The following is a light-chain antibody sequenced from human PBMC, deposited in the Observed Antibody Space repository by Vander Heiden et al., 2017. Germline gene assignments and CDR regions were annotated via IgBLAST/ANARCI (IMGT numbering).Light chain of an antibody. CDR3: QQYNSYPYT. J-gene: IGKJ2*01. V-gene: IGKV1-5*03. Sequence: PGKAKKLLIYKAYSLESGVPSSFSGSGSGTEFTLTINSLQPDDLANYYCQQYNSYPYTFGQGTKLEIK. CDR2: KAY.